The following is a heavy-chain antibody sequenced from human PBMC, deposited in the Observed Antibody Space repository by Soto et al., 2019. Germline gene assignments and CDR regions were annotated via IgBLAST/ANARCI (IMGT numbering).Heavy chain of an antibody. Sequence: PGGSLRLSCAASGFTFSSDWMSWVRQAPGKGLEWVANIKQDGSEKYYVDSVKGRFTISRDNAKNSLYLQMNSLRAEDTAVYYCAREDGTTGFDYWGQGTLVTVSS. J-gene: IGHJ4*02. CDR3: AREDGTTGFDY. CDR1: GFTFSSDW. V-gene: IGHV3-7*03. D-gene: IGHD1-26*01. CDR2: IKQDGSEK.